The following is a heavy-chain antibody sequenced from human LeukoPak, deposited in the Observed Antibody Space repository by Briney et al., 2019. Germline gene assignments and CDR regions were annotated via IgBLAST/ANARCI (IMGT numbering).Heavy chain of an antibody. V-gene: IGHV1-69*13. J-gene: IGHJ6*03. CDR3: ARGDIAVAGTPTYYYYMAV. CDR2: IIPILGAG. Sequence: ASVKVCCKAAGGTFSSYAISWVRQAPGQGLEWMGGIIPILGAGSYAQKVQGRVTITADEATSTAYMDLSSLRSEDTAVYYCARGDIAVAGTPTYYYYMAVSGKGTTVTISS. CDR1: GGTFSSYA. D-gene: IGHD6-19*01.